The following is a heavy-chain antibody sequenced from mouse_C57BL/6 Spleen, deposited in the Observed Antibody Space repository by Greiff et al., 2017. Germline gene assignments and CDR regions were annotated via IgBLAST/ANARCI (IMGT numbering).Heavy chain of an antibody. V-gene: IGHV1-82*01. CDR1: GYAFSSSW. CDR3: ASNWTWVAY. J-gene: IGHJ3*01. D-gene: IGHD4-1*01. CDR2: IYPGDGDT. Sequence: VQLQQSGPELVKPGASVKISCKASGYAFSSSWMNWVKQRPGKGLEWIGRIYPGDGDTNYNGKFKGKATLTADRASSTAYMQLSSLTSEDSAVYIYASNWTWVAYWGQGTLVTVSA.